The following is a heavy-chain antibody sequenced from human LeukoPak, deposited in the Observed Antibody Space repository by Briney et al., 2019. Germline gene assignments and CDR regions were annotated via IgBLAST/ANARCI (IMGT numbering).Heavy chain of an antibody. CDR2: IHDTRGT. Sequence: SETLSLACTVSGGSMKNYYWSWIRQPPGKGLEWIGYIHDTRGTNYNPYLKSRVTMSLDTSKNHFSLSLNSVTAADTAVYYCARGQGYSYGYEWFDPWGQGTLVTVSS. CDR3: ARGQGYSYGYEWFDP. J-gene: IGHJ5*02. D-gene: IGHD5-18*01. V-gene: IGHV4-59*01. CDR1: GGSMKNYY.